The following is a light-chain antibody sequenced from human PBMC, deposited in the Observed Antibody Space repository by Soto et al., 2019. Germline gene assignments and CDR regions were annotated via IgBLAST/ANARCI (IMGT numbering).Light chain of an antibody. V-gene: IGKV1-5*03. J-gene: IGKJ1*01. Sequence: DIQMTQSPSTLSASVGDRVTITCRASQTIDSWLAWYQQRPGKPPNLLIYKASTLASGVPSRFSGSGSGTEFTLTINSLQPDDFATYYCQQYHTYSGTLGHGTKVDIK. CDR2: KAS. CDR1: QTIDSW. CDR3: QQYHTYSGT.